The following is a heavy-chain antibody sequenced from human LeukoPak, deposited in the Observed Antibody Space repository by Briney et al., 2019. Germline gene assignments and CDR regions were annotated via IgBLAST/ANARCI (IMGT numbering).Heavy chain of an antibody. CDR3: ARVTTYYYDSSGYSGEYFQH. CDR2: ISAYNGNT. D-gene: IGHD3-22*01. V-gene: IGHV1-18*01. Sequence: GASVKVSCKASGYTFTSYGISWVRQAPGQGLEWMGWISAYNGNTNYAQKLQGRVTMTTDTSTSTAYMELRSLRSDDTAVYYCARVTTYYYDSSGYSGEYFQHWGQGTLVTVSS. CDR1: GYTFTSYG. J-gene: IGHJ1*01.